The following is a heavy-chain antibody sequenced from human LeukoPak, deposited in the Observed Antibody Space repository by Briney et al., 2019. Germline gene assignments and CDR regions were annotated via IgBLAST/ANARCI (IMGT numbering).Heavy chain of an antibody. D-gene: IGHD4/OR15-4a*01. V-gene: IGHV4-4*07. CDR3: SRGGANDL. CDR2: IFASGSA. CDR1: GGSITSDY. J-gene: IGHJ5*02. Sequence: SETLSLTCTVVGGSITSDYWSWIRQPAGKGLEWMGRIFASGSAAYNPSLKSRVTMTLDTSKNQFFLKLSSVTAADTAAYFCSRGGANDLWGQGALVTVSS.